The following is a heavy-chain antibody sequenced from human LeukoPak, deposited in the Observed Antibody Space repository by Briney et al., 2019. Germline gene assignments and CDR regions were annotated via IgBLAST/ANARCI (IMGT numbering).Heavy chain of an antibody. Sequence: SETLSLTCGVYGGSFSGYYWSWIRQPPGKGLEWIGEINHRGSTNYNPSLKSRVTISLDTSKNQFSLKLTSVTAADTAVYFCARGNSGYYYDPSGYYGDNYYYYMDVWGKGTTVTVSS. CDR2: INHRGST. CDR3: ARGNSGYYYDPSGYYGDNYYYYMDV. V-gene: IGHV4-34*01. J-gene: IGHJ6*03. CDR1: GGSFSGYY. D-gene: IGHD3-22*01.